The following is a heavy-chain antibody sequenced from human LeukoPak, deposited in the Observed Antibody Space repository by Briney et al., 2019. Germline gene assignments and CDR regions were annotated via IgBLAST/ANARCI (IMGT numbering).Heavy chain of an antibody. CDR1: GGSFSGYY. Sequence: SETLSLTCAVYGGSFSGYYWSWIRRPPGKGLEWIGEINHSGSTNYNPSLKSRVTISVDTSKNQFSLKLSSVTAADTAVYYCARGLEWEPLGYWGQGTLVTVSS. V-gene: IGHV4-34*01. D-gene: IGHD1-26*01. J-gene: IGHJ4*02. CDR3: ARGLEWEPLGY. CDR2: INHSGST.